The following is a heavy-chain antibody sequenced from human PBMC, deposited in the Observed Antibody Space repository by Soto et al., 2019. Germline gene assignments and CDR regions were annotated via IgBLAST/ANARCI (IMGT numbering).Heavy chain of an antibody. J-gene: IGHJ4*02. V-gene: IGHV3-48*02. CDR3: ARDPNYYDSSGYSFSDY. CDR2: ISSSSSTI. CDR1: GFTFSSYS. Sequence: GGSLRLSCAASGFTFSSYSMNWVRQAPGKGLEWVSYISSSSSTIYYADSVKGRFTISRDNAKNSLYPQMNSLRDEDTAVYYCARDPNYYDSSGYSFSDYWGQGALVTVSS. D-gene: IGHD3-22*01.